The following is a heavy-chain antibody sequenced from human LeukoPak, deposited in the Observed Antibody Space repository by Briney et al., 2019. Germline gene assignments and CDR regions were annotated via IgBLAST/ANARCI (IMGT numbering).Heavy chain of an antibody. D-gene: IGHD6-19*01. CDR1: GFTFSSYG. J-gene: IGHJ1*01. CDR3: AKDRVSSGWYEYFQY. V-gene: IGHV3-30*18. CDR2: ISYDGSNK. Sequence: PGGSLRLSCAASGFTFSSYGMHWVRQAPGKGLEWVAVISYDGSNKYYADSVKGRFTISRDNSKNTLYLEMNSLRAEDTAVYYCAKDRVSSGWYEYFQYWGRGTLVTVSS.